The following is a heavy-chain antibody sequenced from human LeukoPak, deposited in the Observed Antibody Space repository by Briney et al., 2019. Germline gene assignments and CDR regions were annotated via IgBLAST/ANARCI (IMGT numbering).Heavy chain of an antibody. J-gene: IGHJ4*02. CDR3: ASTGWVRGFDY. Sequence: GGSLRLSCAASGFTFSDHFMDWVRQAPGKGLEWLGRSGNKGNSYITEYAASVEGRFTISRDDSKKSLYLQMNSLKTEDTAVYYCASTGWVRGFDYWGQGTPVTVSS. V-gene: IGHV3-72*01. CDR2: SGNKGNSYIT. D-gene: IGHD3-10*01. CDR1: GFTFSDHF.